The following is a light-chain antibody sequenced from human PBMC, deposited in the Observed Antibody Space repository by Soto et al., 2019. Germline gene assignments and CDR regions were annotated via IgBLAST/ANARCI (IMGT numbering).Light chain of an antibody. V-gene: IGLV2-14*01. CDR1: SSDVGGYNY. Sequence: QPALTQPASVSGSPGQSITISCTGTSSDVGGYNYVSWYQQHPGKAPKLMIYEVSNRPSGVSNRFSGSKSGNTASLTISGLQAEDEADYYCSSYTSSITWVFGGGTKLTVL. J-gene: IGLJ3*02. CDR3: SSYTSSITWV. CDR2: EVS.